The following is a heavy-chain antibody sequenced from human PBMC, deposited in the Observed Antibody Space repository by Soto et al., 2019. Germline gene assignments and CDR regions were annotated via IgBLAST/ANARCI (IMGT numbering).Heavy chain of an antibody. J-gene: IGHJ4*02. Sequence: EVQLLESGGDFVEPGGSLRLSCAASGFTFSDFAMNWVRHVPGKGLEWVSTVTGGGEKTYYADSVKGSFTIARDNFRNTLFLQMDNLRAEDTAMYYCVKDFSRLDYWGQGTLVTVSS. D-gene: IGHD3-3*01. V-gene: IGHV3-23*01. CDR1: GFTFSDFA. CDR2: VTGGGEKT. CDR3: VKDFSRLDY.